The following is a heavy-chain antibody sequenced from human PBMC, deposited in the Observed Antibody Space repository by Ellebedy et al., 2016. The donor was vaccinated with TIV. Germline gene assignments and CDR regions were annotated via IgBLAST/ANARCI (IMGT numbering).Heavy chain of an antibody. V-gene: IGHV4-34*01. Sequence: MPSETLSLTCAVHGGSLSSDYWSWIRQSPEKGLAWIGELNHSGSTSYNPSLKSRVSISVDTPKKQFSLKMSSVTAADTAVYYCARAFQYSSGWAFDYWGQGTLVTVSS. CDR1: GGSLSSDY. CDR3: ARAFQYSSGWAFDY. D-gene: IGHD6-19*01. J-gene: IGHJ4*02. CDR2: LNHSGST.